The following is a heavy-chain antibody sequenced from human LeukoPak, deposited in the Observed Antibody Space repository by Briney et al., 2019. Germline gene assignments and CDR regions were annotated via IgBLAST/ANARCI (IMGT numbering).Heavy chain of an antibody. V-gene: IGHV1-18*01. CDR2: ISAYNGNT. CDR1: GYTFTSYG. J-gene: IGHJ4*02. CDR3: ARGAGVVVITTIDY. Sequence: GASVKVSCKASGYTFTSYGISWVRQAPGQGLEWMGWISAYNGNTNYAQKLQGRVTMTTDTPTSTAYMELRSLRSDDTAVYYCARGAGVVVITTIDYWGQGTLVTVSS. D-gene: IGHD3-22*01.